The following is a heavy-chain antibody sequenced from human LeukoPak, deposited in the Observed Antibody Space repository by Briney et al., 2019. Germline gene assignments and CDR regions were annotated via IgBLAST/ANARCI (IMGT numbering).Heavy chain of an antibody. CDR3: TRYIADSRRSPSPSAFNI. CDR1: GFTFSAYW. V-gene: IGHV3-7*02. Sequence: GGSLRLSCAASGFTFSAYWMSWVRQAPGKGLNWVANIKQDGSEKYYVDSVKGRFTISRDNAKNSLYLQMTSLRVEDTAVYYSTRYIADSRRSPSPSAFNIWGQGTMVTVS. CDR2: IKQDGSEK. D-gene: IGHD3-22*01. J-gene: IGHJ3*02.